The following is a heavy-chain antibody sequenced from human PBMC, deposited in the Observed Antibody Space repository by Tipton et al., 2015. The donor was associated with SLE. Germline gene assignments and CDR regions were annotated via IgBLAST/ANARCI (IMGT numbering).Heavy chain of an antibody. CDR2: IYTSGST. CDR1: GGSISSGSYY. V-gene: IGHV4-61*09. CDR3: AGHGYSYGSS. Sequence: TLSLTFTVSGGSISSGSYYWSWIRQPAGKGLEWIGYIYTSGSTNYNPSLKSRVTISVDTSKNQFSLKLSSVAAADTAVYYCAGHGYSYGSSWGQGTLVTVSS. J-gene: IGHJ4*02. D-gene: IGHD5-18*01.